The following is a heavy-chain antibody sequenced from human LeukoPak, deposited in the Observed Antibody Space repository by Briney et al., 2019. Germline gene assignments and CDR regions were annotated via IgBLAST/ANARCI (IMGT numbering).Heavy chain of an antibody. CDR2: INHSGST. J-gene: IGHJ3*02. CDR3: ARMSYDAFDM. Sequence: SETLSLTCAVYGGSFSGYYWCWIRQPPGKGLEWIGEINHSGSTNYNPSLKSRVTISVDTSKNHFSLKLSSVTAADTAVYYCARMSYDAFDMWGQGTMVTVSS. D-gene: IGHD1-26*01. CDR1: GGSFSGYY. V-gene: IGHV4-34*01.